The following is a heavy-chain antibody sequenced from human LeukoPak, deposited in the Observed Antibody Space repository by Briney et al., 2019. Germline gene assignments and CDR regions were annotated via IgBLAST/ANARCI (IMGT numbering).Heavy chain of an antibody. CDR3: AKGPERETFDY. CDR2: MSGNTGNT. CDR1: GFTFSSQA. D-gene: IGHD1-14*01. Sequence: GGSLRLSCAASGFTFSSQAMSWVRQTPGKGLDWVSVMSGNTGNTYYADSVRGRFTISRDNSRNTLYLEMNSLRAEDSAVYYCAKGPERETFDYWGQGTLVTVSS. J-gene: IGHJ4*02. V-gene: IGHV3-23*01.